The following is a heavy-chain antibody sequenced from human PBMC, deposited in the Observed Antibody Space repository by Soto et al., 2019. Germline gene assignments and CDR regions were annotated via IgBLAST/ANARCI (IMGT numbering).Heavy chain of an antibody. CDR3: ARARSGSYSYYYYGMDV. V-gene: IGHV4-34*01. CDR1: GGSFSGYY. D-gene: IGHD3-10*01. Sequence: PSETLSLTCAVYGGSFSGYYWSWIRQPPGKGLEWIGEINHSGSTNYNPSLKSRVTISVDTSKNQVSLKLSSVTAADTAVYYCARARSGSYSYYYYGMDVWGQGTTVTVSS. J-gene: IGHJ6*02. CDR2: INHSGST.